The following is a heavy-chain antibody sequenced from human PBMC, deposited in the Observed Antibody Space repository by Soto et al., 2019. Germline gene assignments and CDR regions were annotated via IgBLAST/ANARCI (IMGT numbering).Heavy chain of an antibody. Sequence: GGSLRLSCAASGFTFSSYAMHWVRQAPGKGLEWVAVISYDGSNKYYADSVKGRFTISRDNSKNTLYLQMNSLRAEDTAVYYWARAKELWFNPFDYWGQGTLVTVSS. CDR2: ISYDGSNK. V-gene: IGHV3-30-3*01. J-gene: IGHJ4*02. CDR3: ARAKELWFNPFDY. CDR1: GFTFSSYA. D-gene: IGHD3-10*01.